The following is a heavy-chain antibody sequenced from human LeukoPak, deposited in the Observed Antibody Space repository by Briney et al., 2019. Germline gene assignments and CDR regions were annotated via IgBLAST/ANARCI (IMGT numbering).Heavy chain of an antibody. Sequence: GGSLSLSCAASGFTFSSSWMSWVRLAPGKGLEWVVIIKQDGREKYYVDSVKGRFTISRDNAKNSLYLQMNSLRAEDTAVYYCARGTYSSSRFDYWGQGTLVTVSS. V-gene: IGHV3-7*01. CDR3: ARGTYSSSRFDY. CDR2: IKQDGREK. CDR1: GFTFSSSW. J-gene: IGHJ4*02. D-gene: IGHD6-6*01.